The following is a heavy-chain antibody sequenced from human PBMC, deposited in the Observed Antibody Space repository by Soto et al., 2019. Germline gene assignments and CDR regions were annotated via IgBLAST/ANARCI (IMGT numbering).Heavy chain of an antibody. D-gene: IGHD3-10*02. V-gene: IGHV3-21*01. CDR1: GFSFSGDA. CDR2: ISTTSTYI. J-gene: IGHJ6*02. Sequence: GGSMRLSCAASGFSFSGDAMNWVRQAPGKGLEWVSSISTTSTYIYYADSVKGRFTISRDNAKNSLHLQMNSLRAEDTAVYYCVRDYVMDVWDQGTTVTVSS. CDR3: VRDYVMDV.